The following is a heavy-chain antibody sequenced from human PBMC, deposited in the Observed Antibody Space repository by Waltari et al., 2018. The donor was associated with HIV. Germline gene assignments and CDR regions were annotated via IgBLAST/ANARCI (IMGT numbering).Heavy chain of an antibody. CDR3: ARDGLRYSGTFYSDY. Sequence: QVHLVQSGAEMKKPGASVKVSCKASGYTFLSYGISWVRQAPGHGLEWIGWISNYNANTYYAQSLQGIVTMTTDTSTTTAYMELRSLTSDDTAVYYCARDGLRYSGTFYSDYWGQGTLVTVSS. CDR1: GYTFLSYG. CDR2: ISNYNANT. D-gene: IGHD1-26*01. V-gene: IGHV1-18*01. J-gene: IGHJ4*02.